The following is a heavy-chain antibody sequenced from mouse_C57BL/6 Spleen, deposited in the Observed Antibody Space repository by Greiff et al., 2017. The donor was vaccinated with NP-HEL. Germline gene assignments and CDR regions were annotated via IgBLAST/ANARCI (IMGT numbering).Heavy chain of an antibody. D-gene: IGHD2-2*01. CDR1: GFTFSDYG. V-gene: IGHV5-17*01. CDR3: ARPPYGYDRYAMDY. CDR2: ISSGSSTI. Sequence: EVQLVESGGGLVKPGGSLKLSCAASGFTFSDYGMHWVRQAPEKGLEWVAYISSGSSTIYYADTVKGRFTISRDNSKNTLFLQMTSLRSEDTAMYYCARPPYGYDRYAMDYWGQGTSVTVSS. J-gene: IGHJ4*01.